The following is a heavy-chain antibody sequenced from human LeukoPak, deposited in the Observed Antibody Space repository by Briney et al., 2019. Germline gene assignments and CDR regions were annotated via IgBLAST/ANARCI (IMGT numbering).Heavy chain of an antibody. Sequence: ASVKVSCKASEGTFGGYSIDWVRQAPGQGLDWVGGINPIFNILYYAQNFQGRVTITVDESTNTAYLELDSLKHDDTAVYYCAAGRRLGELFFDYWGQGTLVTVSS. D-gene: IGHD3-10*01. V-gene: IGHV1-69*01. CDR2: INPIFNIL. CDR1: EGTFGGYS. CDR3: AAGRRLGELFFDY. J-gene: IGHJ4*02.